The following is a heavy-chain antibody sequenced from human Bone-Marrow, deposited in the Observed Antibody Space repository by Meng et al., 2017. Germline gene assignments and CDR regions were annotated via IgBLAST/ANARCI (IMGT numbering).Heavy chain of an antibody. V-gene: IGHV3-9*01. Sequence: SLKISCAASGFTFDDYAMHWVRQAPGKGLEWVSGISWNSGSIGYADSVKGRFTISRDNAKNSLYLQMNSLRAEDTALYYCAKDKRPWEGPYYFAYWGQGNLVNGAS. D-gene: IGHD1-26*01. CDR1: GFTFDDYA. J-gene: IGHJ4*02. CDR2: ISWNSGSI. CDR3: AKDKRPWEGPYYFAY.